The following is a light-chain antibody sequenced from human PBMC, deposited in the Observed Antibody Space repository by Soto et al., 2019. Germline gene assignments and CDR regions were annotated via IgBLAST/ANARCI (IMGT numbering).Light chain of an antibody. CDR3: QQYNNWPLT. CDR2: AAS. Sequence: IVMTQSPATLSVSPGERATLSCRASQSVDDNLAWYQQKPGQAPRLLIYAASTRATGIPARFSGSGSGTEFTLTISSLQSEDFAVYYCQQYNNWPLTFGQGTKVDIK. J-gene: IGKJ1*01. CDR1: QSVDDN. V-gene: IGKV3-15*01.